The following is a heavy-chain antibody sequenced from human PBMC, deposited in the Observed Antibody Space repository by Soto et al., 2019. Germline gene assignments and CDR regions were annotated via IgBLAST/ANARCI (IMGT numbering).Heavy chain of an antibody. CDR2: ISGSGGST. Sequence: PGGSLRLSCAASGFTFSGYAMSWVRQAPGKGLEWVSVISGSGGSTYYADSVKGRFTISRDNSKNTLYLQMNSLRAEDTAVYHCAKKSYPRAGGLGAVAVDYWGQGTLVTVSS. D-gene: IGHD6-19*01. CDR3: AKKSYPRAGGLGAVAVDY. CDR1: GFTFSGYA. J-gene: IGHJ4*02. V-gene: IGHV3-23*01.